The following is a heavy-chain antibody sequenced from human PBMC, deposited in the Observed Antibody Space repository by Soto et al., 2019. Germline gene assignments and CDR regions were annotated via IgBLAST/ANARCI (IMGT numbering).Heavy chain of an antibody. D-gene: IGHD3-3*01. Sequence: QVQLQQWGAGLLKPSETLSLTCAVYGGSFSGYYWSWIRQPPGKGLEWIGEINHSGSTNCNPSLKSRVTISVDTSKNQFSLKLRYVTAADTAVYYCARARAIFGVVSNWFDPWGQGTLVTVSS. V-gene: IGHV4-34*01. CDR2: INHSGST. CDR1: GGSFSGYY. CDR3: ARARAIFGVVSNWFDP. J-gene: IGHJ5*02.